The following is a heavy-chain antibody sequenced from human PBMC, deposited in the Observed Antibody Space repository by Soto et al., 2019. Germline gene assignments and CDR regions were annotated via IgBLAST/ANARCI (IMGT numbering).Heavy chain of an antibody. CDR2: IFSTDEK. J-gene: IGHJ5*02. CDR3: ARIQFDSSGYSLWFDP. CDR1: VFSLSNTRMG. Sequence: GPTLVNPTDTLTLTCTVSVFSLSNTRMGVSWMRQPPGKALEWLAHIFSTDEKSFSTSLKSRITISKDTSKSQVVLTMTNMDPVDTATYFCARIQFDSSGYSLWFDPWGQGTLVTVSS. V-gene: IGHV2-26*01. D-gene: IGHD3-22*01.